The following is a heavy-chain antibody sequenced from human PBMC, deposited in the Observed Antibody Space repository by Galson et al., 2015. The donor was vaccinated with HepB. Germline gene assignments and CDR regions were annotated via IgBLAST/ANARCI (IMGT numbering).Heavy chain of an antibody. D-gene: IGHD3-22*01. CDR2: IYPGDSET. J-gene: IGHJ3*02. CDR1: GYRFSNYW. V-gene: IGHV5-51*03. Sequence: QSGAEVKKPGESLKISCMGSGYRFSNYWIGWVRQMPGKGLEWMGIIYPGDSETRYSPSFQGQVTMSADKSIGTAYLQWSSLKASDTAIYYCSRLLYDSSGYTDAFDIWGQGTMVTVSS. CDR3: SRLLYDSSGYTDAFDI.